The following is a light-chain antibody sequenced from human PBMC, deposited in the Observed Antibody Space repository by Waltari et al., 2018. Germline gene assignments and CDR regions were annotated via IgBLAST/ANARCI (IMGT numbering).Light chain of an antibody. J-gene: IGKJ1*01. CDR2: GAS. Sequence: EIVLTQSPGSLSSSPGERVTLSCWASQSVSRALAWYQQKPGQAPRLLIFGASNRATGIPDRFSGSGSETDFCLTISRLEPEDFAVYYCQHYVRLPATFGRGTKVEIK. CDR1: QSVSRA. CDR3: QHYVRLPAT. V-gene: IGKV3-20*01.